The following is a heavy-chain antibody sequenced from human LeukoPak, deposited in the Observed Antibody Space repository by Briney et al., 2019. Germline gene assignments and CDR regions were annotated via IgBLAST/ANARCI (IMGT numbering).Heavy chain of an antibody. V-gene: IGHV3-53*01. CDR2: IYSGGST. D-gene: IGHD6-19*01. CDR3: ASKTGYSSGWNFDY. Sequence: PGGSLRLSCAASGFTFSDYYMSWVRQAPGRGLEWVSVIYSGGSTYYADSVKGRFTISRDNSKNTLYLQMNSLRAEDTAVYYCASKTGYSSGWNFDYWGQGTLVTVSS. CDR1: GFTFSDYY. J-gene: IGHJ4*02.